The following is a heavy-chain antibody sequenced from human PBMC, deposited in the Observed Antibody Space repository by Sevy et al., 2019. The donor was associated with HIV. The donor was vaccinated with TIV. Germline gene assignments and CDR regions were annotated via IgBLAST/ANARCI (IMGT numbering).Heavy chain of an antibody. J-gene: IGHJ6*02. Sequence: GGSLRLSCAGSGFTFNTYTMNWVHQAPGKGLEWVSCISGSSSYIYYADSVKGRFTISRDNAKNSLFLQMNSLRAEDTAVYYCARDSDIIVLDYYYGMDVWGQGTTVTVSS. CDR1: GFTFNTYT. CDR2: ISGSSSYI. V-gene: IGHV3-21*01. CDR3: ARDSDIIVLDYYYGMDV. D-gene: IGHD3-22*01.